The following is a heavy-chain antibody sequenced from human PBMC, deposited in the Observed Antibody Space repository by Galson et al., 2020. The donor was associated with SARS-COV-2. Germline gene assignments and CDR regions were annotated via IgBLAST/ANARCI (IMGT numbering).Heavy chain of an antibody. CDR3: ATGSPHYYDRSGYPNWFDP. J-gene: IGHJ5*02. CDR1: GYTLTELS. V-gene: IGHV1-24*01. Sequence: ASVKVSCKVSGYTLTELSMHWVRQAPGKGLEWMGGFDPEDGETIYAQKFQGRVTMTEDTSTDTAYMELSSLRSEDTAVYYCATGSPHYYDRSGYPNWFDPWGQGTLVTVSS. CDR2: FDPEDGET. D-gene: IGHD3-22*01.